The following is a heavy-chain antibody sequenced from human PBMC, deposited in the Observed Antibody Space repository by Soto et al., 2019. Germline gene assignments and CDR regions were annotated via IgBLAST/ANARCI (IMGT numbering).Heavy chain of an antibody. CDR3: ARSGGLDRDFNY. CDR1: GGTFSSDS. V-gene: IGHV1-69*12. CDR2: IIPMFDTP. D-gene: IGHD2-15*01. Sequence: QVQLVQSGAEVKKPGSSVKVSCKASGGTFSSDSFSWVRQVPGQGLEWMGGIIPMFDTPIYAQKFQDRVTITADESTSTAYMQLISLRSGDTAVYYCARSGGLDRDFNYWGQGSLVTVSS. J-gene: IGHJ4*02.